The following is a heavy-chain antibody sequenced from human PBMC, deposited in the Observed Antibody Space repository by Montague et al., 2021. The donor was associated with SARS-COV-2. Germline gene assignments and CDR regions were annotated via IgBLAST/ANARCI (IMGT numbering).Heavy chain of an antibody. CDR1: GDSINSGPYF. V-gene: IGHV4-61*02. D-gene: IGHD2-21*01. J-gene: IGHJ6*02. CDR2: TYTRGGT. CDR3: ARGSRVMAPTLLSGMDV. Sequence: TLSLTCSVSGDSINSGPYFWNWIRQPAGKGLEWIGRTYTRGGTHSNPSLESRVTISTGTSKNQLSLELSSVTVADTAVYYCARGSRVMAPTLLSGMDVWGQGTTVTVSS.